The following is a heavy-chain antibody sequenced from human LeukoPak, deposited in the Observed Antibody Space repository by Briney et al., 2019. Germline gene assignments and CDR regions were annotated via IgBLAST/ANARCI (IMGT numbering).Heavy chain of an antibody. CDR1: GGSFSGYY. D-gene: IGHD3-3*01. Sequence: SETPSLTCAVYGGSFSGYYWSWIRQPPGKGLEWIGEINHSGSTNYNPSLKSRVTISVDTSKNQFSLKLSSVTAADTAVYYCARGSDFWSGYFDYWGQGTLVTVSS. V-gene: IGHV4-34*01. J-gene: IGHJ4*02. CDR3: ARGSDFWSGYFDY. CDR2: INHSGST.